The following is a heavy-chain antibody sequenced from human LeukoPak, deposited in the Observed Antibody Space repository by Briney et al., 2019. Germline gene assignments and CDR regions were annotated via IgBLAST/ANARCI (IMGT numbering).Heavy chain of an antibody. V-gene: IGHV3-15*01. J-gene: IGHJ4*02. CDR2: IKSKTDGGTT. CDR1: GFSFSTYA. CDR3: TTHSDYYDSSGYYRRVDY. Sequence: PGGSLRLSCAASGFSFSTYAMFWVRQAPGKGLEWVGRIKSKTDGGTTDYAAPVKGRFTISRDDSKNTLYLQMNSLKTEDTAVYYCTTHSDYYDSSGYYRRVDYWGQGTLVTVSS. D-gene: IGHD3-22*01.